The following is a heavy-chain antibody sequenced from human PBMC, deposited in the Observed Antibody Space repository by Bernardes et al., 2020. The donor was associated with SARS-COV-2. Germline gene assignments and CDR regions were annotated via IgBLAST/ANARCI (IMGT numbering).Heavy chain of an antibody. Sequence: GASLKISCKGSDYTLTHYWIGWVRPIPGKGLEWLGIIYPGDSDTKYSPSFQGRVTISADKSVNTAYLQWSSLKASDTAIYYCARRRYGDFGVDVWGQGTTVTVSS. D-gene: IGHD4-17*01. V-gene: IGHV5-51*01. CDR2: IYPGDSDT. J-gene: IGHJ6*02. CDR3: ARRRYGDFGVDV. CDR1: DYTLTHYW.